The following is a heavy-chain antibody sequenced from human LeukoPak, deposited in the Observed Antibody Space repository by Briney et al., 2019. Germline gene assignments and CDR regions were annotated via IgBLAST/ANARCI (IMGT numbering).Heavy chain of an antibody. J-gene: IGHJ3*02. CDR3: ARISSSGSYSDAFDI. V-gene: IGHV4-34*01. D-gene: IGHD3-22*01. CDR2: INHSGST. CDR1: GGSFSGYY. Sequence: SETLSLTCAVYGGSFSGYYWSWIRQAPGKGLEWIGEINHSGSTNYNPSLKSRVTISVDTSKNQFSLKLSSVTAADTAVYYCARISSSGSYSDAFDIWGQGTMVTVSS.